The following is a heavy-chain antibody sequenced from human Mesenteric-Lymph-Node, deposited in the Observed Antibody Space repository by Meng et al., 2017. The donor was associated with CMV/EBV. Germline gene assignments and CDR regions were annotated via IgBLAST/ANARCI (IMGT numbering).Heavy chain of an antibody. V-gene: IGHV3-7*01. CDR2: IKQDGSEK. CDR3: ARWVRGGGMDV. J-gene: IGHJ6*02. CDR1: GFTFSSYW. Sequence: GESLKISCAASGFTFSSYWMSWVRQAPGKGLEWVANIKQDGSEKYYVDSVKGRFTISRDNAKNSLYLQMNSLRTENTAVYYCARWVRGGGMDVWGQGTTVTVSS. D-gene: IGHD1-26*01.